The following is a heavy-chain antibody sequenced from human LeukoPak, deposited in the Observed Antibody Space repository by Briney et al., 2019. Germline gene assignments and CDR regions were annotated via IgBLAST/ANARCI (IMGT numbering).Heavy chain of an antibody. V-gene: IGHV1-2*02. CDR1: GYTFTGYY. CDR2: INPNSGGT. CDR3: AREDSAGIAAAGTCYYGMDV. Sequence: ASVKVSCKASGYTFTGYYMHWVRQAPAQGLEWMGGINPNSGGTNYAQKFQGRVTMTRGMSISTAYMELSRLRSDDTAVYYCAREDSAGIAAAGTCYYGMDVWGQGTTVTVSS. J-gene: IGHJ6*02. D-gene: IGHD6-13*01.